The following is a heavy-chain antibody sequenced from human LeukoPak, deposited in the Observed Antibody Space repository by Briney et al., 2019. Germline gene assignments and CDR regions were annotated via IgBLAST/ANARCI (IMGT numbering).Heavy chain of an antibody. CDR2: IYSGGST. CDR1: GFTISSNY. CDR3: ARVGRWEEYFFDY. J-gene: IGHJ4*02. V-gene: IGHV3-66*01. Sequence: GGPLRLSCAASGFTISSNYMSWVRQAPGKGLEWVSVIYSGGSTYYADSVKGRFTISSDSSKNTLNLQMNSLRAEDTAVYYCARVGRWEEYFFDYWGQGTLVTVPS. D-gene: IGHD4-23*01.